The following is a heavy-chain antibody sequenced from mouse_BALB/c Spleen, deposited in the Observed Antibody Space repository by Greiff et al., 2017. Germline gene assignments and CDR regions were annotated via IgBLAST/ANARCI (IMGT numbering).Heavy chain of an antibody. CDR2: ISTYYGNT. D-gene: IGHD2-4*01. Sequence: QVQLQQSGPELVRPGVSVKISCKGSSYTFTDYAMHWVKQSHAKSLEWIGVISTYYGNTNYNQKFKGKATMTVDKSSSTAYMELARLTSEDSAVYYCAREVLRRPYYFDYWGQGTTRTVSS. CDR1: SYTFTDYA. J-gene: IGHJ2*01. CDR3: AREVLRRPYYFDY. V-gene: IGHV1-67*01.